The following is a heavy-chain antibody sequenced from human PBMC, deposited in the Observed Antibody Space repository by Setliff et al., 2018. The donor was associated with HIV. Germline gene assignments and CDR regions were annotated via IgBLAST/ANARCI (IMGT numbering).Heavy chain of an antibody. V-gene: IGHV3-33*01. J-gene: IGHJ4*02. D-gene: IGHD6-13*01. CDR1: GFSFSSYA. Sequence: GSLRLSCAASGFSFSSYAMHWVRQTPGKGLEWVAIIFHDGSNKYYADSVKGRFTISRDNSKNTLYLQMNSLRAEDAAVYYCARGASSSWYYFDYWGQGALVPSPQ. CDR3: ARGASSSWYYFDY. CDR2: IFHDGSNK.